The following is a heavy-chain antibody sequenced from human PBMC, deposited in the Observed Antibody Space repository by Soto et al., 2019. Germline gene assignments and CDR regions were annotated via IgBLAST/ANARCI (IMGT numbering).Heavy chain of an antibody. V-gene: IGHV1-18*01. J-gene: IGHJ4*02. CDR3: ARDFSEVAVTTSLDY. Sequence: GASVKVSCKASGYTFTSYGISWVRQAPGQGLEWMGWISAYNGNTNYAQKLQGRVTMTTDTSTSTAYMELRSLRSDDTAVYYCARDFSEVAVTTSLDYWGQGTLVTVSS. CDR1: GYTFTSYG. D-gene: IGHD4-17*01. CDR2: ISAYNGNT.